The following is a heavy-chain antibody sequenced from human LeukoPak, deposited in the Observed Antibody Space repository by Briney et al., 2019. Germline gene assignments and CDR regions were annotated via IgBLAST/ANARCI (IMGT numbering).Heavy chain of an antibody. CDR3: ATWYGSGSFDY. V-gene: IGHV1-69*06. J-gene: IGHJ4*02. D-gene: IGHD3-10*01. Sequence: GASVKVSCKASGGTFSSYAISWVRQAPGQGLEWMGGIIPIFGTANYAQKFQGRVTITADKSTSTAYMELSSLRSEDTAMYYCATWYGSGSFDYWGQGTLVTVSS. CDR1: GGTFSSYA. CDR2: IIPIFGTA.